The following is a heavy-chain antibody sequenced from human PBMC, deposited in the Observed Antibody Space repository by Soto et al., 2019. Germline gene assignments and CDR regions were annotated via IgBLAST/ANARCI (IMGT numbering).Heavy chain of an antibody. CDR2: INPNSGGT. CDR3: ARGLFRDSSSWYPDLEGLRRRPNNWFDP. CDR1: GYPFSGYY. J-gene: IGHJ5*02. V-gene: IGHV1-2*02. D-gene: IGHD6-13*01. Sequence: GXAVKVSCTASGYPFSGYYMRGVRQAPGQGLEWMGWINPNSGGTNYAQKFQGRVTMTRDTSISTAYMELSRLRSDDTAVYYCARGLFRDSSSWYPDLEGLRRRPNNWFDPWGQGTLVTVSS.